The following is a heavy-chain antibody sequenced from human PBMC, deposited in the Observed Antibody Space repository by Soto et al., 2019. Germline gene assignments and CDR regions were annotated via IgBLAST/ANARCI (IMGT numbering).Heavy chain of an antibody. D-gene: IGHD3-10*01. CDR3: AYISRIWFGELSGNYYMDV. CDR2: ISSSSSYI. J-gene: IGHJ6*03. V-gene: IGHV3-21*01. CDR1: GFTFSSYS. Sequence: GGSLRLSCAASGFTFSSYSMNWVRQAPGKGLEWVSSISSSSSYIYYADSVKGRFTISRDNAKNSLYLQMNSLRAEDTAVYYCAYISRIWFGELSGNYYMDVWGKGTTVTVSS.